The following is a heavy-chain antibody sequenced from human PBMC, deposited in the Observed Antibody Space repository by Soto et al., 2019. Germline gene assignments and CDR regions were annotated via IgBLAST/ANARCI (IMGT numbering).Heavy chain of an antibody. V-gene: IGHV3-73*02. CDR1: GFTFSGSA. J-gene: IGHJ4*02. D-gene: IGHD6-13*01. CDR3: TRRPSSNTWSQSITPPDY. Sequence: EVQLVESGGGLVQPGGSLKLSCAAAGFTFSGSAVHWVRQASGRGLEWVGRIRSKTNNYATDYAASVNGRFTFSRDDSQNTVYLQMDSLRTEDTAMYFCTRRPSSNTWSQSITPPDYWGQGTLVTVSS. CDR2: IRSKTNNYAT.